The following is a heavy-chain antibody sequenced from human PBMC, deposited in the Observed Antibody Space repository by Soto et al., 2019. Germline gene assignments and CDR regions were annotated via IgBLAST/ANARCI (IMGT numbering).Heavy chain of an antibody. Sequence: QVQLQESGPGLVKPSETLSLTCTVSGGSISGYHWSWIRQPPGKGLEWIGYIYYSGSTNYNPSLKSRVTISVDTPKNQFSLKVSSVTAADTAVYYCARTPAAATFDYWGQGTLVTVSS. D-gene: IGHD2-2*01. J-gene: IGHJ4*02. CDR1: GGSISGYH. CDR3: ARTPAAATFDY. CDR2: IYYSGST. V-gene: IGHV4-59*08.